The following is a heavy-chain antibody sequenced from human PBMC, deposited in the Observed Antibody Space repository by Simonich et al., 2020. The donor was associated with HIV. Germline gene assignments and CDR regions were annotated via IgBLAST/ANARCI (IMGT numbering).Heavy chain of an antibody. V-gene: IGHV1-24*01. J-gene: IGHJ4*02. D-gene: IGHD3-22*01. Sequence: QVQLVQSGAEVKKPGASVKVSCKVSGYTLTELSMHWVRQAPGKGLEWMGGFDPEDGKTFYSQKLQGRVTVTEDTSTDTASMELRSLRSEDTAVYYCATESPLYDSSGVDFCFDYWGQGTLVTVSS. CDR2: FDPEDGKT. CDR1: GYTLTELS. CDR3: ATESPLYDSSGVDFCFDY.